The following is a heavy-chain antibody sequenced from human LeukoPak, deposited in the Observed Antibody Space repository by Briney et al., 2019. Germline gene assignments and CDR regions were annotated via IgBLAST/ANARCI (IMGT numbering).Heavy chain of an antibody. CDR1: GFTFSSYW. CDR2: INSDESST. CDR3: AREGLDGYIDY. V-gene: IGHV3-74*01. Sequence: GGSLRLSCAASGFTFSSYWMHWVRQAPGKGLVWVSRINSDESSTSYADSVKGRFTISRDNAKNTLYLQMNSLRAEDTAVYYCAREGLDGYIDYWGQGTLVTVSS. J-gene: IGHJ4*02. D-gene: IGHD5-24*01.